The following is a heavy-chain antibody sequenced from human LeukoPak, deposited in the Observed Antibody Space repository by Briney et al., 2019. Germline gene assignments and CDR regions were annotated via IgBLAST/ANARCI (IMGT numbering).Heavy chain of an antibody. CDR1: GSTFSTSG. CDR3: VGGTGY. J-gene: IGHJ4*02. CDR2: ISVNGANT. V-gene: IGHV3-64D*06. Sequence: GPCLSLALSVSGSTFSTSGTGCASHHARDGSGYVSSISVNGANTNYASSVKGRFTSSRDNSKSTVYLQMSSRRADDTAVFYCVGGTGYWGQGTLVTVSS.